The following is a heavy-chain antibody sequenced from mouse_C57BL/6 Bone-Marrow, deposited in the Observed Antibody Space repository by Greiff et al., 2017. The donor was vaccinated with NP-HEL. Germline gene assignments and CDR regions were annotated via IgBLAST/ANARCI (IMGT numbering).Heavy chain of an antibody. V-gene: IGHV1-18*01. CDR3: AREDLLFPFYFDY. Sequence: EVQLQQSGPELVKPGASVKIPCKASGYTFTDYNMDWVKQSHGKSLEWIGDINPNNGGTIYNQKFKGKATLTVDKSSSTAYMELRSLTSEDTAVYYCAREDLLFPFYFDYWGQGTTLTVSS. CDR2: INPNNGGT. D-gene: IGHD2-1*01. J-gene: IGHJ2*01. CDR1: GYTFTDYN.